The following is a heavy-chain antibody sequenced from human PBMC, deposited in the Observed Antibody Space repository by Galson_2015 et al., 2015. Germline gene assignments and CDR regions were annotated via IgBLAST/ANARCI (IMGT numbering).Heavy chain of an antibody. J-gene: IGHJ4*02. D-gene: IGHD7-27*01. CDR2: IHPGDSDT. CDR3: VSQANSGSGTY. Sequence: QSGAEVKKPGESLKISCKASGYSFTTWWTGWVRQMPGKGLEWMGIIHPGDSDTRYSPSFQGQVIISVDKSINTAYLQWSSLKASDTAMYYCVSQANSGSGTYWGQGTLVTVSS. V-gene: IGHV5-51*01. CDR1: GYSFTTWW.